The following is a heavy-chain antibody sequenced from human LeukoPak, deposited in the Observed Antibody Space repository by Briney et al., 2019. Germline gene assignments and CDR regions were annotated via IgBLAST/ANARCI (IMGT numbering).Heavy chain of an antibody. CDR2: INPSRSST. Sequence: ASVKVSCKASGYTFTNYYIHCVRQAPGQGLECMGIINPSRSSTTYAQKFQGRVTMTRDTSTSTVYMELNSLRSEDTAVYYCARGTRELLDWGQGTMVTVSS. CDR1: GYTFTNYY. V-gene: IGHV1-46*03. CDR3: ARGTRELLD. D-gene: IGHD1-26*01. J-gene: IGHJ3*01.